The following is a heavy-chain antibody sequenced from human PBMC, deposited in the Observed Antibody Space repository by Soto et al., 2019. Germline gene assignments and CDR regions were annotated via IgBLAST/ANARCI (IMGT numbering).Heavy chain of an antibody. V-gene: IGHV4-59*01. J-gene: IGHJ4*02. D-gene: IGHD3-16*02. CDR1: GGFISSYY. CDR2: ISYIGST. Sequence: PSETLSLTCTVSGGFISSYYWSWIRQPPGKGLEWIGYISYIGSTNYNPSLKSRVTISVDTSKNQFSLKLSSVTAADTAVYYCGSGRYENDYWGQGALVTVSS. CDR3: GSGRYENDY.